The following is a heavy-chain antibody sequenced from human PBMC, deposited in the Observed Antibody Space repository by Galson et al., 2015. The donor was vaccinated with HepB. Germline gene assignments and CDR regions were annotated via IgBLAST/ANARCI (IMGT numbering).Heavy chain of an antibody. D-gene: IGHD1-26*01. V-gene: IGHV3-21*01. CDR3: ARDELFRGKDLLKSYYGMDV. CDR2: ISSSSSYI. J-gene: IGHJ6*02. CDR1: GFTFSSYS. Sequence: SLRLSCAASGFTFSSYSMNWVRQAPGKGLEWVSSISSSSSYIYYADSVKGRFTISRDNAKNSLYLQMNSLRAEDTAVYYCARDELFRGKDLLKSYYGMDVWGQGTTVTVSS.